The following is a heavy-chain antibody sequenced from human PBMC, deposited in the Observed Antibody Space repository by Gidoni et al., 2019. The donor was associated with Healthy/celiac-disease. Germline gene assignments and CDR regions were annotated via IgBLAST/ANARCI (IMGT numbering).Heavy chain of an antibody. CDR2: IDPSDSYT. CDR3: ARHYSYYDSSGYYSDY. CDR1: GYSFTSYW. V-gene: IGHV5-10-1*03. Sequence: EVQLVQSGAEVKKPGESLRISCKGSGYSFTSYWISWVRQMPGKGLEWMGRIDPSDSYTNYSPSFQGHVTISADKSISTAYLQWSSLKASDTAMYYCARHYSYYDSSGYYSDYWGQGTLVTVSS. J-gene: IGHJ4*02. D-gene: IGHD3-22*01.